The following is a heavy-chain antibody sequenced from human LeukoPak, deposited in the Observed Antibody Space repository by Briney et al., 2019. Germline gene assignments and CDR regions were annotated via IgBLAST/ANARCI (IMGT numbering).Heavy chain of an antibody. CDR1: GFTFSTYG. D-gene: IGHD1-26*01. CDR3: ARNSGRYFYYYYMDV. CDR2: RRYDGSSE. V-gene: IGHV3-30*02. Sequence: PGGSLRLSCAPSGFTFSTYGMHWVRQAPGKGLEWVAFRRYDGSSEYYADSVKGRFTLSRDNSKNTLYLQMNSLRADDTAVYYCARNSGRYFYYYYMDVWGKGTTVTVFS. J-gene: IGHJ6*03.